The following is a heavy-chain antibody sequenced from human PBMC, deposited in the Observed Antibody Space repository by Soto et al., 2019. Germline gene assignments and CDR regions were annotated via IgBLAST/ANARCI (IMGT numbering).Heavy chain of an antibody. CDR3: ARGGRRYGGYNPYYFDY. J-gene: IGHJ4*02. D-gene: IGHD5-12*01. CDR1: GGSFSGYY. Sequence: QVQLQQWGAGLLKPSETLSLTCAVYGGSFSGYYWSWIRQPPEKGLEWIGEINHSGSTNYNPSLKSRVTISVDTSKNQFSLKLSSVTAADTAVYYCARGGRRYGGYNPYYFDYWGQGTLVTVSS. CDR2: INHSGST. V-gene: IGHV4-34*01.